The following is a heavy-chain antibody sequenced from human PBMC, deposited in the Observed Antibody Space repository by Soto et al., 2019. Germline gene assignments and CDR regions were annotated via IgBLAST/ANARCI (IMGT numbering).Heavy chain of an antibody. D-gene: IGHD5-18*01. CDR2: ISYDGSNK. CDR3: ARDVPSYGYYYYYGMDV. CDR1: GFTFSSYA. J-gene: IGHJ6*02. V-gene: IGHV3-30-3*01. Sequence: PGGSLRLSCAASGFTFSSYAMHWVRQAPCKWLEWVAVISYDGSNKYYADSVKGRFTISRDNSKNTLYLQMNSLRAEDTAVYYCARDVPSYGYYYYYGMDVWGQGTTVTVSS.